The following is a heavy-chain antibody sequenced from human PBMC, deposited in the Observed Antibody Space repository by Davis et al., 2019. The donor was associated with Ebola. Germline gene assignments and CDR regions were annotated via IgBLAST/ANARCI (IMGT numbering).Heavy chain of an antibody. Sequence: GESLKISCKGFGYSFTSYWIGRGRQMPGKGLEWMGIIYPGDSDTRYSPSFQGKVTNSADKSITTAYLQWRSLKASDTAMYYCARVESGPTMVRGVSWSDPWGQGTLVTVSS. CDR1: GYSFTSYW. J-gene: IGHJ5*02. V-gene: IGHV5-51*01. D-gene: IGHD3-10*01. CDR3: ARVESGPTMVRGVSWSDP. CDR2: IYPGDSDT.